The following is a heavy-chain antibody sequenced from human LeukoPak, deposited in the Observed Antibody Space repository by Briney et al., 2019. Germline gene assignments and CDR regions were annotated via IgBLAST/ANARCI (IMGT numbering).Heavy chain of an antibody. CDR1: GGSISSGSYY. V-gene: IGHV4-61*02. D-gene: IGHD6-19*01. CDR3: ARVPSGWYNFDY. J-gene: IGHJ4*02. Sequence: SETLSLTCTVSGGSISSGSYYWSWIRQPAGKGLEWIGRIYTSGSTNYNPSLQSRVTISVDTSKNQSSLKLSSVTAADTAVYYCARVPSGWYNFDYWGQGTLVTVSS. CDR2: IYTSGST.